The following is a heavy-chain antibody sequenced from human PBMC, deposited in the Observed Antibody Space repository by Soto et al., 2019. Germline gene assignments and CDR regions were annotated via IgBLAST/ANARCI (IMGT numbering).Heavy chain of an antibody. V-gene: IGHV1-18*01. Sequence: ASVKVSCKASGYSFNIYGISWVRQAPGHGLEWMGWISGYDGNTNYAQKLQGRVTMTTDTSTSTAYMELRSLRSDDTAVYYCARITGRYSCIYYQCGMDFWGQGTTVTVSS. D-gene: IGHD3-9*01. CDR2: ISGYDGNT. J-gene: IGHJ6*02. CDR3: ARITGRYSCIYYQCGMDF. CDR1: GYSFNIYG.